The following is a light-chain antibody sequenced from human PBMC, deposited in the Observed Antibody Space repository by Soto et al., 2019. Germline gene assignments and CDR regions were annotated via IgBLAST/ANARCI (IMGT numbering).Light chain of an antibody. CDR3: QQYGSSPIT. CDR1: QSVSSSY. V-gene: IGKV3-20*01. J-gene: IGKJ3*01. Sequence: EIVLTQSPGTLSLSPGERATLCCRASQSVSSSYLAWYQQKPGQAPRLLIYGASSRATGIPDRFSGSGSGTDFTLTISRLEPEDFAVYYCQQYGSSPITFGPGTKVDIK. CDR2: GAS.